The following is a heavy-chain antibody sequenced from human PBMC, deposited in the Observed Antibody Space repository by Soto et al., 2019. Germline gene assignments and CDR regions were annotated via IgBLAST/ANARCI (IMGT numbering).Heavy chain of an antibody. V-gene: IGHV3-53*02. CDR1: GFSVSSNY. CDR2: IYSGGNT. J-gene: IGHJ4*02. D-gene: IGHD4-17*01. Sequence: EVRLVETGGELIHPGGSLRLSCVATGFSVSSNYMSWVRQAPGKGLEWVSVIYSGGNTYYADSVEGRFSISRDNSKNTLYLQMNSLRAEDTAVYYCAKENYGDNFDYWGQGTLVTVSS. CDR3: AKENYGDNFDY.